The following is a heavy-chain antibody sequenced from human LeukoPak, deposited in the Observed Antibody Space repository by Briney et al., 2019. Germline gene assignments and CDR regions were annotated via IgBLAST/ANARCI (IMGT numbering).Heavy chain of an antibody. V-gene: IGHV4-61*02. CDR2: IYTSGST. CDR3: AREGAARNFDY. CDR1: GGSISSGSYY. D-gene: IGHD6-6*01. Sequence: PSETLSLTCTVSGGSISSGSYYWTWIRQPAGKGLEWIGRIYTSGSTNFNPSLKSRVPISLDTSQNQFSLKLSSVTAADTAVYYCAREGAARNFDYWGQGILVTVSS. J-gene: IGHJ4*02.